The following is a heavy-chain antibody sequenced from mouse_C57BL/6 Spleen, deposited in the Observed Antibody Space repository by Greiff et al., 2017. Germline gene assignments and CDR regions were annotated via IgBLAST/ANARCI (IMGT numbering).Heavy chain of an antibody. J-gene: IGHJ2*01. D-gene: IGHD2-2*01. CDR3: TTGYYGYDLWYFDY. Sequence: VQLQQSGAELVRPGASVKLSCTASGFNIKDYYMHWVKQRPEQGLEWIGRIDPEDGDTEYAPKFQGKATMTADTSSNTAYLQLSSLTSEDTAVYYCTTGYYGYDLWYFDYWGQGTTLTVSS. CDR1: GFNIKDYY. CDR2: IDPEDGDT. V-gene: IGHV14-1*01.